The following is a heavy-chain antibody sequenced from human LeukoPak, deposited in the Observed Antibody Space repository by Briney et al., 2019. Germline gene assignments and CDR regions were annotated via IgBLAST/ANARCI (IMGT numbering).Heavy chain of an antibody. J-gene: IGHJ4*02. CDR2: ISGSSSTI. CDR1: GFTFSSYS. Sequence: GGSLRLSCAASGFTFSSYSMNWVRQTPGKGLEWVSYISGSSSTIYYADSVKGRFTISRDNAKNSLYLQMNSLRAEDTAVYYCASLEYYYGSGNYYWGQGTLVTVSS. V-gene: IGHV3-48*01. D-gene: IGHD3-10*01. CDR3: ASLEYYYGSGNYY.